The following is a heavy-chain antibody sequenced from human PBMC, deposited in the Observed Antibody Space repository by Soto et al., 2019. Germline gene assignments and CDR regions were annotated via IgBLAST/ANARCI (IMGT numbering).Heavy chain of an antibody. CDR2: IYYSGST. D-gene: IGHD4-17*01. CDR1: GGSISSGGYY. V-gene: IGHV4-31*03. J-gene: IGHJ5*02. Sequence: PSETLSLTCTVSGGSISSGGYYWSWIRQHPGKGLEWIGYIYYSGSTYYNPSLKSRVTISVDTSKNQFSLKLSSVTAADTAVYYCASSCTVTTRFDPWGQGTLVTAPQ. CDR3: ASSCTVTTRFDP.